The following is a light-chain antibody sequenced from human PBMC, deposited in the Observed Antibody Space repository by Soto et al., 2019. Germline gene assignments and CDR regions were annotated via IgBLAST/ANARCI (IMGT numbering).Light chain of an antibody. J-gene: IGKJ4*01. CDR1: QSVSAY. CDR2: GAS. V-gene: IGKV3-15*01. Sequence: EIVMTQSPATLSVSPGERVTLSCRASQSVSAYLAWYLQKPGQAPRLLIYGASTRATGIPARFSGSGSGTEFTLTSSSLQSEDSAVYDCQQYSDWPLVTFGGGTKVEI. CDR3: QQYSDWPLVT.